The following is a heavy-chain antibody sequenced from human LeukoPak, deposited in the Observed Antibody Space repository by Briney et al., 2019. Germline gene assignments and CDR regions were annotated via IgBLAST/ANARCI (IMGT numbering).Heavy chain of an antibody. J-gene: IGHJ4*02. CDR1: GGTFSSYA. CDR3: AGWFGELYAGYYFDY. V-gene: IGHV1-69*13. Sequence: ASVKVSCKASGGTFSSYAISRVRQAPGQGLEWMGGIIPIFGTANYAQKFQGRVTITADESTSTAYMELSSLRSEDTAVYYCAGWFGELYAGYYFDYWGQGTLVTVSS. CDR2: IIPIFGTA. D-gene: IGHD3-10*01.